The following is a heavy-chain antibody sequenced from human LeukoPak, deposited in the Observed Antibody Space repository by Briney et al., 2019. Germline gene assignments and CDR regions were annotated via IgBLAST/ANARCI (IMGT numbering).Heavy chain of an antibody. CDR3: AKLESITEMSATEIFDY. D-gene: IGHD3-9*01. CDR1: GFTFSSYS. Sequence: GGSLRLSCAASGFTFSSYSMNWVRQAPGKGLEWVSSIISSSSYIYYADSVKGRVTISRDNAKNSLYLQMNSLRIEDTAVYYCAKLESITEMSATEIFDYWGQGPLVTVSS. CDR2: IISSSSYI. V-gene: IGHV3-21*01. J-gene: IGHJ4*02.